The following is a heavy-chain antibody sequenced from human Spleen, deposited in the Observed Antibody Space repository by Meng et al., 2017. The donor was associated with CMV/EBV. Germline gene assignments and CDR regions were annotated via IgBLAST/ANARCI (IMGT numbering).Heavy chain of an antibody. CDR1: GYTFTSYD. Sequence: ASVKVSCKASGYTFTSYDINWVRQATGQGLEWMGWINPNSGGTNYAQKFQGRVTMTRDTSTSTVYMEVRSLRSEDTAVYYCAREPSFPGYCGDDCSYFDYWGQGTLVTVSS. CDR2: INPNSGGT. V-gene: IGHV1-2*02. D-gene: IGHD2-21*01. J-gene: IGHJ4*02. CDR3: AREPSFPGYCGDDCSYFDY.